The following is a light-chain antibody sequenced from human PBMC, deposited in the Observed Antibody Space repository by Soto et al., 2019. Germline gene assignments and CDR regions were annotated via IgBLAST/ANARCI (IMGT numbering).Light chain of an antibody. CDR1: QSISSY. V-gene: IGKV1-39*01. Sequence: DIQRTQSPSSLSPSVGDRVTITCRASQSISSYLNWYQQKPGKAPKLLIFAASSLQSGVPSRFSGSGSGTDLTLTISSLQPEDFATYYCQQSYSTPPITVGQGTRLEIK. CDR2: AAS. J-gene: IGKJ5*01. CDR3: QQSYSTPPIT.